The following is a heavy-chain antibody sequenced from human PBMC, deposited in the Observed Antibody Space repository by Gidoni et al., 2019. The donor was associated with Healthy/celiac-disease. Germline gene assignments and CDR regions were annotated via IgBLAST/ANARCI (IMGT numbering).Heavy chain of an antibody. V-gene: IGHV3-23*04. J-gene: IGHJ6*02. CDR1: GFTFSSYA. CDR2: ISGSGGST. Sequence: EVQLVESGGGLVQPGGSLRLSCAASGFTFSSYAMSWVRQAPGKGLEWVSAISGSGGSTYYADSVKGRFTISRDNSKNTLYLQMNSLRAEDTAVYYCAKGGVGATLYYYYYGMDVWGQGTTVTVSS. CDR3: AKGGVGATLYYYYYGMDV. D-gene: IGHD1-26*01.